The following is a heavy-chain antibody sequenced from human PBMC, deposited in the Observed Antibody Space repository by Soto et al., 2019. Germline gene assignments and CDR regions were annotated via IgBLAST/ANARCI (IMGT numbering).Heavy chain of an antibody. D-gene: IGHD3-10*01. J-gene: IGHJ4*02. CDR3: ARILYYYGSGSYYPTKYYFDY. Sequence: ASVKVSCKASGGTFSSYAISWVRQAPGQGLEWMGGIIPIFGTANYAQKFQGRVTITADESTSTAYMELSSLRSEDTAVYYCARILYYYGSGSYYPTKYYFDYWGQGTLVTVSS. CDR1: GGTFSSYA. V-gene: IGHV1-69*13. CDR2: IIPIFGTA.